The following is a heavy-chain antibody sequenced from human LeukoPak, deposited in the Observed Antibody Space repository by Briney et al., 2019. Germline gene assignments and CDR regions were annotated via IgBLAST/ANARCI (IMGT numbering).Heavy chain of an antibody. CDR1: GFTFDDYA. CDR2: ISWNSGSI. CDR3: ASGGRYSYVSLFDY. J-gene: IGHJ4*02. Sequence: GGSLRLSCAASGFTFDDYAMHWVRQAPGKGLEWVSGISWNSGSIGYADSVKGRFTISRDNAKNSLYLQMNSLRAEDTAVYYCASGGRYSYVSLFDYWGQGTLVTVSS. V-gene: IGHV3-9*01. D-gene: IGHD5-18*01.